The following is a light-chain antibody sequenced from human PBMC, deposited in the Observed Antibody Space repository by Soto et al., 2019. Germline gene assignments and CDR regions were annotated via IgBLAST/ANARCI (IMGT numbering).Light chain of an antibody. CDR1: SSDVGGYNY. V-gene: IGLV2-8*01. CDR2: EVT. J-gene: IGLJ2*01. CDR3: SSFAGSDSVV. Sequence: SVLTQPPSASGSPGQSVTISCTGTSSDVGGYNYVSWYQQHAGKGPKLMIYEVTKRPSGVPDRFSGSKFGNTASLTVSGLQADDEAAYYCSSFAGSDSVVFGGGTKLTVL.